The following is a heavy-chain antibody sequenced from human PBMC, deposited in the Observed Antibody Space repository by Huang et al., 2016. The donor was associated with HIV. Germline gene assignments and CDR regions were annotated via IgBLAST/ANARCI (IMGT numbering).Heavy chain of an antibody. Sequence: QVQLQQWGAGLLKPSETLSLTCAVYGGSFSGYYWSWIRQSPGKGLEWIGELNHSGSTNYNPSRKSRLTISVDTSKNQFSLKLSSVTAADTAVYYCARERMMSWLDDHDAFDIWGQGTMVTVSS. V-gene: IGHV4-34*01. CDR3: ARERMMSWLDDHDAFDI. J-gene: IGHJ3*02. CDR2: LNHSGST. D-gene: IGHD1-1*01. CDR1: GGSFSGYY.